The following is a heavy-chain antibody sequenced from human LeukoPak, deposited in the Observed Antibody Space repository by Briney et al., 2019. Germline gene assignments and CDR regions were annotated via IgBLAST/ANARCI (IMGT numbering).Heavy chain of an antibody. Sequence: ASVNVSCTVSGYTLTELSMHWVRQAPGKGLEWMGGFDPEDGETIYAQKFQGRVTMTEDTSTDTAYMELSSLRSEDTAVYYCATRRRYCSSTSCSLEFDYWGQGTLVTVSS. J-gene: IGHJ4*02. CDR1: GYTLTELS. CDR2: FDPEDGET. D-gene: IGHD2-2*01. V-gene: IGHV1-24*01. CDR3: ATRRRYCSSTSCSLEFDY.